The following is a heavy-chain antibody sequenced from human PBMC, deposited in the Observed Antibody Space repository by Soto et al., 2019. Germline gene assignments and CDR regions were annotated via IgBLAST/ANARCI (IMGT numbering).Heavy chain of an antibody. CDR3: VKDAPGSGWLSDY. Sequence: RRLSCAASGFTFSDYAVSWVRQAPGRGLAWVSTITSSGGTYYADSVKGRFTISRDNSKNTLYLQVTSLRAEDAAVYYCVKDAPGSGWLSDYWGQGTLGTVSA. V-gene: IGHV3-23*01. J-gene: IGHJ4*02. CDR1: GFTFSDYA. D-gene: IGHD3-22*01. CDR2: ITSSGGT.